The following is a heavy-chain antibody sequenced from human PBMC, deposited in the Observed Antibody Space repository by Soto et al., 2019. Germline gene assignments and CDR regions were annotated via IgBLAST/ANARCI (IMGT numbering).Heavy chain of an antibody. D-gene: IGHD6-13*01. Sequence: SETLSLTCTVSGGSVNSDSHYWSWIRQPPGRGLEWVGYIYYTGSTNYNPSLKNRVTISLDTSRNQFSLRLSSVTAADTAVFYCARQHRNSPAAFDFWGQGTLVTVSS. V-gene: IGHV4-61*01. CDR1: GGSVNSDSHY. CDR3: ARQHRNSPAAFDF. J-gene: IGHJ4*02. CDR2: IYYTGST.